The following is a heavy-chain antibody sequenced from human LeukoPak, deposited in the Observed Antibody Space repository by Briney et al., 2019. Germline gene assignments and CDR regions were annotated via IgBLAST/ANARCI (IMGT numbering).Heavy chain of an antibody. CDR3: ARVYSGSYGY. Sequence: SETLSLTCTVSGGSISSSSYYWGWIRQSPGKGLEWIGEINHSGSTNYNPSLKSRVTISVDTSKNQFSLKLSSVTAADTAVYYCARVYSGSYGYWGQGTLVTVSS. CDR1: GGSISSSSYY. J-gene: IGHJ4*02. CDR2: INHSGST. V-gene: IGHV4-39*07. D-gene: IGHD1-26*01.